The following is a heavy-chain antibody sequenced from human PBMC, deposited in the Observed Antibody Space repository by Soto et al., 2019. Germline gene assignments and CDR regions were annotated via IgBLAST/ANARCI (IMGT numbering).Heavy chain of an antibody. CDR2: IYYSGST. Sequence: SETLSLTCTVPGGSISSYYWSWLRQPPGKGLEWIGYIYYSGSTNYNPSLKSRVTISVDTSKDQFSLKLSSVTAADTAVYYCARDVYGSGSYYDFEFDYWGQGTLVTVSS. V-gene: IGHV4-59*01. CDR1: GGSISSYY. J-gene: IGHJ4*02. CDR3: ARDVYGSGSYYDFEFDY. D-gene: IGHD3-10*01.